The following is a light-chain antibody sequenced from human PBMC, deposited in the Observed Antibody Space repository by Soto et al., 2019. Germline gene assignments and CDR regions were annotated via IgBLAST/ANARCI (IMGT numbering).Light chain of an antibody. CDR1: QSVSSS. V-gene: IGKV3-15*01. CDR2: GSS. J-gene: IGKJ1*01. Sequence: EVVMTQSPAPLSVSPGDTATLSCRASQSVSSSLAWYQQKPGQPPRLLIYGSSTRAPGVPARFSGSGSGTEFTLTISRLQSEDFAVYYCQQYYNWRPRFGQGTKVEIK. CDR3: QQYYNWRPR.